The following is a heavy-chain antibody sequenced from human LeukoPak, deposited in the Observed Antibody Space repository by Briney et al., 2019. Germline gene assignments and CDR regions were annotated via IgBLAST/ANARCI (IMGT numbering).Heavy chain of an antibody. CDR2: ISYDGSNK. J-gene: IGHJ4*02. V-gene: IGHV3-30*04. CDR3: AKDYFNFQFLPFDS. D-gene: IGHD3-10*01. Sequence: PGGSLRLSCAASGFTFSSYAMHWVRQAPGKGLERVAVISYDGSNKYYADSVKGRFTISRDNSKNTLYLQMNSLRVEDTAIYFCAKDYFNFQFLPFDSWGQGTLVAVSS. CDR1: GFTFSSYA.